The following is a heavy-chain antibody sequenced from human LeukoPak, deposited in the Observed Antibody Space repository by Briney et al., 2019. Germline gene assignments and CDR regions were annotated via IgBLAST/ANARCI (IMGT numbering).Heavy chain of an antibody. CDR1: GFTFSSYA. CDR3: ADYYASGSYPP. CDR2: ILSKTSGGTT. J-gene: IGHJ5*02. V-gene: IGHV3-15*01. Sequence: GGSLRLSCAVSGFTFSSYAMSWVRQAPGKGLEWVGRILSKTSGGTTDYATPVKGRFTISRDDSKNMLYLHMNSLQIEDTAVYYCADYYASGSYPPWGQGTLVTVSS. D-gene: IGHD3-10*01.